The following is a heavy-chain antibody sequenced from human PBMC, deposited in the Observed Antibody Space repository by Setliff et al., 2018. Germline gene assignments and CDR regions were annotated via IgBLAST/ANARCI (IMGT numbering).Heavy chain of an antibody. CDR1: DVSISGYY. V-gene: IGHV4-4*08. D-gene: IGHD2-15*01. Sequence: PSETLSLTCTVSDVSISGYYWSWIRQPPGKGLEWIGYIHSSGRSNYNPSLKSRVTTSIDTSKNQFSLKLSSVTAADTAVYYCARARYCSGGRCYWTRPDSWAQGTLVTVSS. J-gene: IGHJ5*01. CDR2: IHSSGRS. CDR3: ARARYCSGGRCYWTRPDS.